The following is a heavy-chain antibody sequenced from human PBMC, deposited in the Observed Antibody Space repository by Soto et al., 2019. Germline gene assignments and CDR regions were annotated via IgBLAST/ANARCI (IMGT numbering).Heavy chain of an antibody. CDR1: GYTFTSYA. Sequence: ASVKVSCKASGYTFTSYAIYWVRQAPGQRLEWMGWINAGNGNTKYSQKFQGRVTITRDTSASTAYMELSSLRSEDTAVYYCGRDRGFGFADNGGGEPLVTVPS. J-gene: IGHJ4*02. CDR3: GRDRGFGFADN. V-gene: IGHV1-3*01. D-gene: IGHD3-10*01. CDR2: INAGNGNT.